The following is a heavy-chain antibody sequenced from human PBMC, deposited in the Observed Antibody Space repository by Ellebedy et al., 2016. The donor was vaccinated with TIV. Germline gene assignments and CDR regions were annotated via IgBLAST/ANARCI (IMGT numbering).Heavy chain of an antibody. J-gene: IGHJ3*02. CDR1: GFTFSNYW. CDR3: ARESVDTAMVGAFDI. V-gene: IGHV3-7*01. Sequence: GESLKISCAASGFTFSNYWMSWVRQAPGKGLEWVANIKHDGSEKYYVDSVKGRFTISRDNTKNSLYLQMNSLRAEDTAVYYCARESVDTAMVGAFDIWGQGTMVTVSS. CDR2: IKHDGSEK. D-gene: IGHD5-18*01.